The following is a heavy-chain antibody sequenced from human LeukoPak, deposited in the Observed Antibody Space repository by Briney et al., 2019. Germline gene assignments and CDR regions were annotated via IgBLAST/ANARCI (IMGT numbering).Heavy chain of an antibody. V-gene: IGHV4-4*07. CDR2: IYTSGST. CDR3: ARERVVVPASIYYYYMDV. D-gene: IGHD2-2*01. J-gene: IGHJ6*03. CDR1: GGSISSYY. Sequence: SETLSLTCTVSGGSISSYYWSWIRQPAGKGLEWIGRIYTSGSTNYNPSLKSRVTMSVDTSKNQFSLKLCSVTAADTAVYYCARERVVVPASIYYYYMDVWGKGTTVTVSS.